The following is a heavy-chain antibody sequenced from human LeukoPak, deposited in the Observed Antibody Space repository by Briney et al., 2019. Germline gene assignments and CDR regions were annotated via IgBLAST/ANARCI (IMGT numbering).Heavy chain of an antibody. CDR3: ARGLEGSGSFYRPSYDY. Sequence: GGSLRLSCAASGFPFSSYSMNWVRQAPGEGLEWVSYISSSRTTSYADSVKGRFTISRDNAKNSLYLQMNSLRAEDTAVYYCARGLEGSGSFYRPSYDYWGQGTLVTVSS. V-gene: IGHV3-48*01. CDR1: GFPFSSYS. D-gene: IGHD3-10*01. J-gene: IGHJ4*02. CDR2: ISSSRTT.